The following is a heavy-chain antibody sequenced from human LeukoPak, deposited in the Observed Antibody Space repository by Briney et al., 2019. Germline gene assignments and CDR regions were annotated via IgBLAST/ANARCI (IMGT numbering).Heavy chain of an antibody. D-gene: IGHD3-10*01. Sequence: SETLSLTCTVSGGSISSSSYYWGWIRQPPGKGLEWIGSIYYSGSTYYNPSLKSRVTISVDTSKNQFSLKLSSVTAAHTAVYCFARQEGRITMVRGVSGPFDYWGQGTLVTVSS. CDR2: IYYSGST. J-gene: IGHJ4*02. CDR1: GGSISSSSYY. V-gene: IGHV4-39*01. CDR3: ARQEGRITMVRGVSGPFDY.